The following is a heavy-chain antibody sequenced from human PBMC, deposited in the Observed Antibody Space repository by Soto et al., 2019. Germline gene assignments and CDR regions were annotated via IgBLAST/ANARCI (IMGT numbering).Heavy chain of an antibody. CDR3: VRDGGGGFDMDV. Sequence: EVQLVESGGGLVQPGGSLRLSCAASGFTLSPYTMNWVRQAPGKGLEWVSYINLFSNTIYYAESVKGRFSISRDHAKNSLFLQMSSLRDEDTAVYYCVRDGGGGFDMDVWGQGTTVTVSS. CDR2: INLFSNTI. V-gene: IGHV3-48*02. J-gene: IGHJ6*02. D-gene: IGHD3-16*01. CDR1: GFTLSPYT.